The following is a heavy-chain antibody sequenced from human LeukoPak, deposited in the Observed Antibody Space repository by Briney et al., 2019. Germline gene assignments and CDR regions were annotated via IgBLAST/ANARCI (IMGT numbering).Heavy chain of an antibody. CDR3: ARSYSSSAPHFDS. D-gene: IGHD6-6*01. Sequence: ASVKVSCKASGYTFTAYYIYWVRQAPGQGLEWMGWINPITGATNFAQKFQGRVTMTRDTSISTAYMELSSLTSDDAAVYYCARSYSSSAPHFDSWGQGTLVTVSS. V-gene: IGHV1-2*02. CDR1: GYTFTAYY. J-gene: IGHJ4*02. CDR2: INPITGAT.